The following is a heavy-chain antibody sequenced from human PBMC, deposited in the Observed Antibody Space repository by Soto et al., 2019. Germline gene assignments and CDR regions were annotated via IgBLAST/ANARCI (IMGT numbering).Heavy chain of an antibody. Sequence: GGSLRLSCAASGFTFSSYAMSWVRQAPGKRLEWVSAISGSGGSTYYADSVKGRFTISRDNSKNTLYLQMNSLRAEDTAVYYCAKSVAGWPLYFDYWGQGTLVTVSS. J-gene: IGHJ4*02. V-gene: IGHV3-23*01. D-gene: IGHD2-15*01. CDR3: AKSVAGWPLYFDY. CDR2: ISGSGGST. CDR1: GFTFSSYA.